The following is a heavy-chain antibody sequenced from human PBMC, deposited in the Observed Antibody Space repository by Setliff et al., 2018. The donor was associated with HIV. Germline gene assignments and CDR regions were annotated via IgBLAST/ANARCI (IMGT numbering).Heavy chain of an antibody. CDR3: AKDVCSGSSTDY. CDR1: VFTFNNYG. V-gene: IGHV3-30*02. J-gene: IGHJ4*02. D-gene: IGHD1-26*01. Sequence: PGGSLRLSCAASVFTFNNYGMNWVRQAPGKGLEWVAFIRYDGSQKYYVDSVKGRFTISRDNSKNTLYLQMNSLRVEDTAVYYCAKDVCSGSSTDYWGQGTLVTV. CDR2: IRYDGSQK.